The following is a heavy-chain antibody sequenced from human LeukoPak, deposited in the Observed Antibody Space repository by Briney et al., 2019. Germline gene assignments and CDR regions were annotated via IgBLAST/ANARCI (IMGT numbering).Heavy chain of an antibody. Sequence: PGRSLRLSCAASGFTFSSYGMHWVRQAPGKGLEWVAVISYDGGNKYYADSVKGRFTISRDNSKNTLYLQMSSLRSEDTAVYYCARGVCSSTSCQLTRFDPWGQGTLVTVSS. J-gene: IGHJ5*02. CDR3: ARGVCSSTSCQLTRFDP. V-gene: IGHV3-30*03. CDR2: ISYDGGNK. CDR1: GFTFSSYG. D-gene: IGHD2-2*01.